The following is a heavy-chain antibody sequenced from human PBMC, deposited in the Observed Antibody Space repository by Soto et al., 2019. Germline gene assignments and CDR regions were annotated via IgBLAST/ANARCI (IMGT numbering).Heavy chain of an antibody. Sequence: SETLSLTCTVSGGSISSYYWSWIRQPAGKGLEWIGRIYTSGSTNYNPSLKSRVTMSVDTSKNQFSLKLSSVTAADTAVYYCARGYCSGGSCYRVYGMDVWGQGTRVTV. CDR3: ARGYCSGGSCYRVYGMDV. D-gene: IGHD2-15*01. V-gene: IGHV4-4*07. J-gene: IGHJ6*02. CDR2: IYTSGST. CDR1: GGSISSYY.